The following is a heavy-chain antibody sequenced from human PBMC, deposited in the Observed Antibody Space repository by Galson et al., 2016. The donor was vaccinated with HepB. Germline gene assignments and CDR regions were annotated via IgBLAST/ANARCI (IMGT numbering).Heavy chain of an antibody. J-gene: IGHJ5*02. Sequence: SLRLSCAVSGFTFSSYAIHWVRQAPGKGLEWVAVISYDGTNKYYADSVKGRFTISRDNSKNSLYLQMNSLRPEDTAVYYCAKEGHHDFWSGYYNWFAPWGQGTLVTVSS. D-gene: IGHD3-3*01. CDR1: GFTFSSYA. V-gene: IGHV3-30-3*01. CDR2: ISYDGTNK. CDR3: AKEGHHDFWSGYYNWFAP.